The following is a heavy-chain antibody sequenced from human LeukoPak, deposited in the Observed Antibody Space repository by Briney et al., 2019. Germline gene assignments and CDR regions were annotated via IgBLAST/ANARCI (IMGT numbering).Heavy chain of an antibody. D-gene: IGHD3-16*01. Sequence: GGSQRLFCVASGFTFNRYWMHCVRQATGEGLVWVSRINSDGSSRSYADSVKGLFTISRDNAKNTLYLQVNSLRAEDTAVYYCARNPRLIWDLYFDYWGQGTLVTVSS. J-gene: IGHJ4*02. CDR1: GFTFNRYW. CDR3: ARNPRLIWDLYFDY. CDR2: INSDGSSR. V-gene: IGHV3-74*01.